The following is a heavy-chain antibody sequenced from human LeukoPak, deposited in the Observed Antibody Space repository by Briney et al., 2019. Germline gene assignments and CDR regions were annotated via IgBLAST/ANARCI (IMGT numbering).Heavy chain of an antibody. V-gene: IGHV3-30*18. D-gene: IGHD6-13*01. CDR1: GFTFRAYG. CDR3: AKEGDISSSWYLSNYFDY. J-gene: IGHJ4*02. Sequence: PGRSLRLSCAASGFTFRAYGMHWVRQAPGKGLEWLAIISYGGSNTYYADSVKGRFTISRDNSKNTLYLQMDSLRAEDTAVYYCAKEGDISSSWYLSNYFDYWGQGTLVTVSS. CDR2: ISYGGSNT.